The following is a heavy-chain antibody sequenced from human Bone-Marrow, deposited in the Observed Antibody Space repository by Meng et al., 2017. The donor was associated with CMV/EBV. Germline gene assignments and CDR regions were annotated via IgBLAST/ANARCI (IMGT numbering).Heavy chain of an antibody. CDR2: IIPIFGTA. CDR1: GGTFSSYA. Sequence: SVKVSCKASGGTFSSYAISWVRQAPGQGLEWMGGIIPIFGTANYAQKFQGRVTITTDESTSTAYMELSSLRSEDTAVYYCARLSRMIAARPWPAFDIWGQGTMVTFSS. J-gene: IGHJ3*02. D-gene: IGHD6-6*01. V-gene: IGHV1-69*05. CDR3: ARLSRMIAARPWPAFDI.